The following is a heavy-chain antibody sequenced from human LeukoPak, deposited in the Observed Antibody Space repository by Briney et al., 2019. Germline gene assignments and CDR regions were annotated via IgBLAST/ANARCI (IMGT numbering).Heavy chain of an antibody. J-gene: IGHJ6*02. Sequence: GGSLRLSCAASRFTFSSYWMHWVRQAPGKGLEWVANIKQDGSEKYYVDSVKGRFTIPRDNAKNSLYLQMNSLRVEDTAVYYCGKSMDVWGQGTTVTVSS. CDR2: IKQDGSEK. CDR1: RFTFSSYW. CDR3: GKSMDV. V-gene: IGHV3-7*01.